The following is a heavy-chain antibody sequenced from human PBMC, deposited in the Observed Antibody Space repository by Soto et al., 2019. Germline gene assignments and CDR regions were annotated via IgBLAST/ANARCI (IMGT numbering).Heavy chain of an antibody. V-gene: IGHV4-4*02. CDR1: SGSISSSNW. CDR3: ARSGSYRTFDY. J-gene: IGHJ4*02. Sequence: QVQLQESGPGLVKPSGTLSVTCAVSSGSISSSNWWSWVRQPPGKGLEWIGEIYYSGSTNYSPSLKSRVTISVDKSKNELSLKLSSVTAADTAVYYCARSGSYRTFDYWGQGTLVTVSS. D-gene: IGHD3-16*02. CDR2: IYYSGST.